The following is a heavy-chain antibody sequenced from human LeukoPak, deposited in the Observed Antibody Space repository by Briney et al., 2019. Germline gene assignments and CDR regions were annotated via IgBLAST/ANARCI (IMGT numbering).Heavy chain of an antibody. D-gene: IGHD1-1*01. V-gene: IGHV1-18*01. CDR1: GYKFSAYS. J-gene: IGHJ4*02. Sequence: ASVKVSCKTSGYKFSAYSITWVRQAPGQGLEWMGWITINNGNTNQKFQGRAIMSVDASTTTAYMDLKSLRSDDTAVYFCARGRTTRAQLWSYLESWGQGTLLTVAS. CDR3: ARGRTTRAQLWSYLES. CDR2: ITINNGNT.